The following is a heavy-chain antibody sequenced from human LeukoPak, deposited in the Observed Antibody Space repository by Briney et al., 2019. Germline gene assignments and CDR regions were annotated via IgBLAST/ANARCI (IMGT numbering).Heavy chain of an antibody. D-gene: IGHD2-2*01. Sequence: GASVKVSCKASGYTFISYGISWVRQAPGQGLEWMGWISTYNGKTNYAQKLQGRATMTTDTSTNTAYMELRSLRSDDTAVYYCARGGVSSTSRGGFDPWGQGTLVTVSS. CDR1: GYTFISYG. CDR3: ARGGVSSTSRGGFDP. V-gene: IGHV1-18*01. CDR2: ISTYNGKT. J-gene: IGHJ5*02.